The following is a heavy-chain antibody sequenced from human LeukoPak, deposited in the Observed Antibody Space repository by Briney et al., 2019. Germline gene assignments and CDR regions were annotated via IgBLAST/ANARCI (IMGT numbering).Heavy chain of an antibody. CDR1: GGSISSGDYY. J-gene: IGHJ6*02. CDR2: IYYSGST. Sequence: SQTLSLTCTVSGGSISSGDYYWSWIRQPPGKGLEWIGYIYYSGSTYYNPSLKSRVTISVDTSKNQFSLKLSSVTAADTAVYYCARGPITPATLYYYGSGSRGNYYGMDVWGQGTTVTVSS. CDR3: ARGPITPATLYYYGSGSRGNYYGMDV. D-gene: IGHD3-10*01. V-gene: IGHV4-30-4*01.